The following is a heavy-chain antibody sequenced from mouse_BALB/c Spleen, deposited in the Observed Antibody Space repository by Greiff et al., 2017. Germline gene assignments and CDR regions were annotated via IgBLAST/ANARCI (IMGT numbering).Heavy chain of an antibody. Sequence: DVKLVESGGGLVQPGGSLRLSCATSGFTFTDYYMSWVRQPPGKALEWLGFIRNKANGYTTEYSASVKGRFTISRDNSQSILYLQMNTLRAEDSATYYCARGSYYGNYYAMDYWGQGTSVTVSS. CDR2: IRNKANGYTT. CDR1: GFTFTDYY. D-gene: IGHD2-10*01. J-gene: IGHJ4*01. CDR3: ARGSYYGNYYAMDY. V-gene: IGHV7-3*02.